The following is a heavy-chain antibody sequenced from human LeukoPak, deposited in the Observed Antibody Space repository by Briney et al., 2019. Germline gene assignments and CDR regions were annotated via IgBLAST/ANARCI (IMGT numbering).Heavy chain of an antibody. V-gene: IGHV3-21*01. CDR2: ISSSSSHI. CDR3: ARGSGYYDYDY. D-gene: IGHD3-22*01. J-gene: IGHJ4*02. Sequence: PGGSLRLSCAASGFTFSSYSMNWVRQAPGKGLEWVSSISSSSSHIYYADSVKGRFTISRDNAKNSLYLQMNSLRAEDTAVYYWARGSGYYDYDYGGQGPLVTVSS. CDR1: GFTFSSYS.